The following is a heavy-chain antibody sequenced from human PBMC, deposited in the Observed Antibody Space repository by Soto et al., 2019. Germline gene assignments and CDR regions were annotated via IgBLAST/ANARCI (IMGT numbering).Heavy chain of an antibody. CDR2: IYSGGST. J-gene: IGHJ6*03. CDR3: ARVVGSGYYYMDV. Sequence: GGSLRLSCAASGFTVSSNYMSWVRQAPGKGLEWVSVIYSGGSTYYADSVKGRFTISRDNSKNTLYLQMNSLRAEDTAVYYCARVVGSGYYYMDVWGKGTTVTVSS. CDR1: GFTVSSNY. V-gene: IGHV3-66*01. D-gene: IGHD3-10*01.